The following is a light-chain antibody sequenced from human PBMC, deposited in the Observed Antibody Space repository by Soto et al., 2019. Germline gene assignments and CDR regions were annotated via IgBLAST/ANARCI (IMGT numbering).Light chain of an antibody. Sequence: QSVLTQPASVSGSPGQSITISCTGTSSDVGGYNYVSWYQQHPGKAPKLMIYEVSNRPSGVSNRFSGSKSGNTASLTISGLQAEHESDYYCSSYTGSSPPYVFGTGTKLTVL. CDR2: EVS. CDR1: SSDVGGYNY. CDR3: SSYTGSSPPYV. J-gene: IGLJ1*01. V-gene: IGLV2-14*01.